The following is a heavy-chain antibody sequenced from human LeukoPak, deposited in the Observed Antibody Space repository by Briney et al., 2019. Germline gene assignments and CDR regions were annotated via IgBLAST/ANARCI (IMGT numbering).Heavy chain of an antibody. CDR1: GFTFSSYA. V-gene: IGHV3-23*01. D-gene: IGHD6-19*01. CDR2: ISGSGGST. CDR3: AKHRGDYSGWYGDY. Sequence: GGSLRLSCTASGFTFSSYAMSWVRQAPGKGLEWVSAISGSGGSTYYADSVKGRFTISRDNSKNTLYLQMNSLRAEDTAVYYCAKHRGDYSGWYGDYWGQGTLVTVSS. J-gene: IGHJ4*02.